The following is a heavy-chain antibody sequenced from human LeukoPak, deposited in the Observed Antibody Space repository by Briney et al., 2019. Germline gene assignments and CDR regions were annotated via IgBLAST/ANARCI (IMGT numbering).Heavy chain of an antibody. CDR1: GFTFSDYH. CDR3: TRDVTSYGHFDS. CDR2: ISSASNYI. J-gene: IGHJ4*02. V-gene: IGHV3-21*01. Sequence: PGGSLRLSCAASGFTFSDYHMNWVRQAPGKGLEWVAYISSASNYIYYADSVKGRLTVSRDNAKNSLYLQMDNLRAEDTAVYYCTRDVTSYGHFDSWGQGTLVTVAS. D-gene: IGHD3-16*01.